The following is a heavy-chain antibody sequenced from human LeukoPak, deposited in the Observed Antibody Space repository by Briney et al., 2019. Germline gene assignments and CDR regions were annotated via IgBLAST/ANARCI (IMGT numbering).Heavy chain of an antibody. CDR3: AKLYYDILTGYQNYWYFDL. V-gene: IGHV3-23*01. Sequence: GGSLRPSCGASGFSFRDYAMSWLRQAPGKGLEWVSAISASDGSTYYADSVRGRFTISRDKSKNTLYLQMNSLRDEDTAVYYCAKLYYDILTGYQNYWYFDLWGRGTLVIVSS. J-gene: IGHJ2*01. CDR1: GFSFRDYA. D-gene: IGHD3-9*01. CDR2: ISASDGST.